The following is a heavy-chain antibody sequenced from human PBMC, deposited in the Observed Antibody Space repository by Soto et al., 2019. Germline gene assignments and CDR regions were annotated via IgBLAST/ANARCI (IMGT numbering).Heavy chain of an antibody. CDR3: AKEVAVAGDFDY. CDR2: ISSDGNTK. V-gene: IGHV3-30*18. Sequence: GGSLRLSCVASGFTFSSYGIHWVRQAPGKGLEWVAVISSDGNTKYYADSVKGRFTISRDNSKDTLYLQMDSLRPEDTAVYYCAKEVAVAGDFDYWGLGTQVTVSS. J-gene: IGHJ4*01. CDR1: GFTFSSYG. D-gene: IGHD6-19*01.